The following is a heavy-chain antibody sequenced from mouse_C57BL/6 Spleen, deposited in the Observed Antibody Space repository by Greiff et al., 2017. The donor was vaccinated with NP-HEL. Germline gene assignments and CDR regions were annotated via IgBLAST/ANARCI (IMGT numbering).Heavy chain of an antibody. D-gene: IGHD4-1*01. J-gene: IGHJ1*03. Sequence: QVQLQQSGPGLVQPSQSLSITCTASGFSLTSYGVHWVRQSPGKGLEWLGVIWSGGCTDYNAAFISRLSSSKDNSKSQVFFKMNSLQADDTAIYYCARRVGRGYFDVWGTGTTVTVSS. V-gene: IGHV2-2*01. CDR1: GFSLTSYG. CDR2: IWSGGCT. CDR3: ARRVGRGYFDV.